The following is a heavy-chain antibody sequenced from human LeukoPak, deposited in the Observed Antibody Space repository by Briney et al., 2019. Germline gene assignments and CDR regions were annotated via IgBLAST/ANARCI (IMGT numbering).Heavy chain of an antibody. CDR3: ARSGYDFEDAFDI. D-gene: IGHD5-12*01. Sequence: SETLSLTCTVSGGSISSYYWSWIRQPPEKGLEWIGYIYYSGSTNYNPSLKSRVTISVDTSKNQFSLKLSSVTAADTAVYYCARSGYDFEDAFDIWGQGTMVTVSS. J-gene: IGHJ3*02. CDR1: GGSISSYY. CDR2: IYYSGST. V-gene: IGHV4-59*01.